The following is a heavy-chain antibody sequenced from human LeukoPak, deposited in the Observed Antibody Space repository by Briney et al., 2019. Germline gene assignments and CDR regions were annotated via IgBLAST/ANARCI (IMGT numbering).Heavy chain of an antibody. Sequence: GGSLRLSCATSGFTFSSYGMHWVRQAPGKGLEWVAVIWHDGSKKYYADSVKGRFTISRDDSKNTLYLQMNSLRAEGTAVYYCVRDGGAGFDYWGQGTLVTVSS. J-gene: IGHJ4*02. D-gene: IGHD6-19*01. CDR3: VRDGGAGFDY. V-gene: IGHV3-33*01. CDR1: GFTFSSYG. CDR2: IWHDGSKK.